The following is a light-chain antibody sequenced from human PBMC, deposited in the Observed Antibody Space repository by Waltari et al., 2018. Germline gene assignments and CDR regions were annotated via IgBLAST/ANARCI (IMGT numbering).Light chain of an antibody. CDR2: SDS. V-gene: IGLV3-21*04. Sequence: SFVLTQPPSVSVAPGTTATVSCGGDSIGGRSVHWYQQRPGQAPVLVIYSDSDRPSGIPERFSGSNSGNTATLTISRIEAGDEADYYCHVWDRTNAHTVFGPGTKVTVL. CDR1: SIGGRS. CDR3: HVWDRTNAHTV. J-gene: IGLJ1*01.